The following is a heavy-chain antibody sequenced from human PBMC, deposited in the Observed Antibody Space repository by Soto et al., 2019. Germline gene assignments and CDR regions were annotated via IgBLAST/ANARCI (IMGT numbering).Heavy chain of an antibody. CDR3: ASVIGYCISTSCYYLDY. J-gene: IGHJ4*02. D-gene: IGHD2-2*01. CDR2: ISSSSSTI. CDR1: GFTFSSYS. Sequence: GVSPGLSFAAPGFTFSSYSMNWVRQAPGKGLEWVSYISSSSSTIYYADSVKGRFTISRDNAKNSLYLQMNSLRDEDTAVYYCASVIGYCISTSCYYLDYWGQGTLVTV. V-gene: IGHV3-48*02.